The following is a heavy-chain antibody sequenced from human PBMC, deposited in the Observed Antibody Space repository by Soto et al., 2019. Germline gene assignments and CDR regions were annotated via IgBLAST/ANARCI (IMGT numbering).Heavy chain of an antibody. CDR1: GGSFSGYY. V-gene: IGHV4-34*01. J-gene: IGHJ4*02. CDR3: ARGLDIVATISGIDY. D-gene: IGHD5-12*01. Sequence: KASETLSLTCAVYGGSFSGYYWSWIRQPPGKGLEWIGEINHSGSTNYNPSLKSRVTISVDTSKNQFSLKLSSVTAADTAVYYCARGLDIVATISGIDYWGQGTLVTVSS. CDR2: INHSGST.